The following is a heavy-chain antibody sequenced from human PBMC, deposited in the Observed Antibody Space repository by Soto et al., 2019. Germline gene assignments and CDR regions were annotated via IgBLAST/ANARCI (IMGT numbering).Heavy chain of an antibody. V-gene: IGHV4-59*07. CDR1: GGSIHSYY. CDR3: ARGSQLLIGDY. Sequence: SDTLSLTCTLSGGSIHSYYRSLFRQPPGKGLEWIGYIYYSGSTNYNPSLKSRVTISIDTSEKQISLKLNSVTAADTAVYYCARGSQLLIGDYWGQGTLVTVS. D-gene: IGHD2-2*01. CDR2: IYYSGST. J-gene: IGHJ4*02.